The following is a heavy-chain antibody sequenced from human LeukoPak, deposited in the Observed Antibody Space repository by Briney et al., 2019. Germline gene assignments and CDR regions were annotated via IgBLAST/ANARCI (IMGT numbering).Heavy chain of an antibody. J-gene: IGHJ6*03. Sequence: ASVKVSCKASGGTFSSYAISWVRQAPGQGLEWMGGIIPIFGTANYAQKFQGRVTITTDESTSTAYMELSSLRSEDTAVYYCARGGVEGGYDYYYYYYMDVWGKGTTVTVSS. CDR3: ARGGVEGGYDYYYYYYMDV. D-gene: IGHD5-12*01. V-gene: IGHV1-69*05. CDR2: IIPIFGTA. CDR1: GGTFSSYA.